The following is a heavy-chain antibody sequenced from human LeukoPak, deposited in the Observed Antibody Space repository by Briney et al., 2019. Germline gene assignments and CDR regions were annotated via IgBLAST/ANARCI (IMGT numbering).Heavy chain of an antibody. Sequence: GGSLRLSCAASGFTFDDYAMHWVRQAPGKVLEWVSGISWNSGSIGYADSVKGRFTISRDNAKNSLYLQMNSLRAEDTALYYCAKGPYDSSGYSSNWGQGTLVTVSS. D-gene: IGHD3-22*01. CDR3: AKGPYDSSGYSSN. V-gene: IGHV3-9*01. J-gene: IGHJ4*02. CDR1: GFTFDDYA. CDR2: ISWNSGSI.